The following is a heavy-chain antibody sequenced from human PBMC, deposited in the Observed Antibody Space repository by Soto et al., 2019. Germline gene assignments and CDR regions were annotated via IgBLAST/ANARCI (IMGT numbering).Heavy chain of an antibody. CDR2: IYHSGST. Sequence: SETLSLTCAVSGGSISIGGYSWSCIRQPPGKGLEWIGYIYHSGSTYYNPSLKSRVTISVDRSKNQFSLKLSSVTAADTAVHYCARDRIIAAAGRRYYYGMDVWGQGTTVTVSS. V-gene: IGHV4-30-2*01. CDR1: GGSISIGGYS. CDR3: ARDRIIAAAGRRYYYGMDV. D-gene: IGHD6-13*01. J-gene: IGHJ6*02.